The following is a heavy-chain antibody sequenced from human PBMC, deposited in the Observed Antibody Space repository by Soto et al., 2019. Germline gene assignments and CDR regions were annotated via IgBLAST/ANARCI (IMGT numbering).Heavy chain of an antibody. D-gene: IGHD6-13*01. V-gene: IGHV5-10-1*01. J-gene: IGHJ6*02. Sequence: PGESLKISCKGSGYSFTSYWISWVRQMPGKGLEWMGRIDPSDSYTNYSPSFQGHVTISADKSISTAYLQWSSLKASDTAMYYRARTPGYSSSWPYYYYGMDVWGQGTTVTVSS. CDR3: ARTPGYSSSWPYYYYGMDV. CDR2: IDPSDSYT. CDR1: GYSFTSYW.